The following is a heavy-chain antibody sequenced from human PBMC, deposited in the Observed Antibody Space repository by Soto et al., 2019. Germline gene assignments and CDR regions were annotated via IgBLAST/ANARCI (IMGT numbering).Heavy chain of an antibody. CDR1: GYSFTSYW. Sequence: PGESLKLSCKGSGYSFTSYWISWVRQMPGKGLEWMGRIDPSDSYTKYSPSFQGHVTISVDKSLITAYLQWNSLKASDTAVYYCARPRSSWYDWFDPWGQGTLVTVSS. CDR3: ARPRSSWYDWFDP. CDR2: IDPSDSYT. D-gene: IGHD6-13*01. V-gene: IGHV5-10-1*01. J-gene: IGHJ5*02.